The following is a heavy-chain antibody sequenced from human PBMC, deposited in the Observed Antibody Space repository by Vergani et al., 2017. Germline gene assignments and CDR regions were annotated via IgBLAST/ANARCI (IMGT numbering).Heavy chain of an antibody. J-gene: IGHJ6*02. CDR2: INHSGST. Sequence: QVQLQQWGAGLLKPSETLSLTCAVYGGSFSGYYWSWIRQPPGKGLEWIGEINHSGSTNYNPSLKSRVTISVDTSKNQFSLKLSSVTAADTAVYYCARDLSGAAAGTYYYGMDVWGQGTTVTVSS. D-gene: IGHD6-13*01. CDR3: ARDLSGAAAGTYYYGMDV. V-gene: IGHV4-34*01. CDR1: GGSFSGYY.